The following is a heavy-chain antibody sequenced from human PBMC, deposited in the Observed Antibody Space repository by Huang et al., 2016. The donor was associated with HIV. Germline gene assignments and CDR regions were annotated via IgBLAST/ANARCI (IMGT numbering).Heavy chain of an antibody. CDR2: IAYDGSNK. D-gene: IGHD2-8*01. CDR1: GFTFSSYA. V-gene: IGHV3-30-3*01. Sequence: QVQLVESGGGVVQPGRSLRLSCAASGFTFSSYAMHWVRQATGKRRECGAVIAYDGSNKYYADSEDGRFTISRDKSKNTLYLQMNSLRAEDTAVYYCARGSRSNGVSSFDYWGQGTLVTVSS. J-gene: IGHJ4*02. CDR3: ARGSRSNGVSSFDY.